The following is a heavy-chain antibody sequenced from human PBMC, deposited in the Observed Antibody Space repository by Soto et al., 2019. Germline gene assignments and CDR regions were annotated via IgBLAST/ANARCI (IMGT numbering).Heavy chain of an antibody. Sequence: PGGSLRLSCAASGFTFNSYAMSWVRQAPGKGLEWVSAISGNGDHTYYADSVKGRFTFSRDNSKNTLYLQMNSLRADDTAIYYCAKRIKNSSGWYADYWGQGTLVTVSS. J-gene: IGHJ4*02. CDR3: AKRIKNSSGWYADY. CDR1: GFTFNSYA. D-gene: IGHD6-19*01. V-gene: IGHV3-23*01. CDR2: ISGNGDHT.